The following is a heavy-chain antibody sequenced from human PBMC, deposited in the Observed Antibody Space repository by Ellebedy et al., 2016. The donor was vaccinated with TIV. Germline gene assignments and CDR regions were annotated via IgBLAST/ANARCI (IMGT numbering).Heavy chain of an antibody. CDR3: AKDRGYSSSWYMGDDAFDI. D-gene: IGHD6-13*01. CDR2: ISGSGGTT. Sequence: GESLKISXAASGFTFNNYAMSWVRQVPGKGLEWVSTISGSGGTTYSADSVKGRFTISRDNSKNTLYLQMNSLRAEDTAVYYCAKDRGYSSSWYMGDDAFDIWGQGTMVTVSS. CDR1: GFTFNNYA. V-gene: IGHV3-23*01. J-gene: IGHJ3*02.